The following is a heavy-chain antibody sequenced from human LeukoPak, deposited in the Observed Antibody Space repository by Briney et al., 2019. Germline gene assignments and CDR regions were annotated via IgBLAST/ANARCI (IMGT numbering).Heavy chain of an antibody. Sequence: SETLSLTCAVSGYSISSGYYWGWIRQPPGKGLEWIGSIYHSGSTYYNPSLKSRVTISVDTSKNQFSLKLSSVTAADTAVNHCARGLTYDFWSGYYSGYFDYWGQGTLVTVSS. D-gene: IGHD3-3*01. J-gene: IGHJ4*02. CDR1: GYSISSGYY. V-gene: IGHV4-38-2*01. CDR2: IYHSGST. CDR3: ARGLTYDFWSGYYSGYFDY.